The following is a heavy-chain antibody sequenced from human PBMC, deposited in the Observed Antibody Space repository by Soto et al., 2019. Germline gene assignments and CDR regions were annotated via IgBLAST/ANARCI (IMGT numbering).Heavy chain of an antibody. CDR3: ARDRTFKDYYYGMDV. J-gene: IGHJ6*02. V-gene: IGHV3-48*02. CDR2: ISSSSSTI. Sequence: GALRLSCAASGFTFSSYSMNWVRQAPGKGLEWVSYISSSSSTIYYADSVKGRFTISRDNAKNSLYLQMNSLRDEDTAVYYCARDRTFKDYYYGMDVWGQGTTVTVSS. CDR1: GFTFSSYS. D-gene: IGHD3-16*01.